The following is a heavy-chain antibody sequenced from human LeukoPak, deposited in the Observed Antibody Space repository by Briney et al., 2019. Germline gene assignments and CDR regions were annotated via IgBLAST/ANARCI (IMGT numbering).Heavy chain of an antibody. CDR1: GSTLSKYG. Sequence: GALRLSCTASGSTLSKYGMHWVRQAPGKGLEWVAVTSYYGSYEYYADSVKGRFTISRDNSKNTMYLQMNDLRTEDTAVCTKDTRRSLYGDYDFFDSWGQGTLVTVSS. J-gene: IGHJ4*02. D-gene: IGHD4-17*01. CDR2: TSYYGSYE. V-gene: IGHV3-30*03. CDR3: DTRRSLYGDYDFFDS.